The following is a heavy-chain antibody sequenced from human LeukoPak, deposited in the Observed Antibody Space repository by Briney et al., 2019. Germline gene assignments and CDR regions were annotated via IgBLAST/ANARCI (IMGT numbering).Heavy chain of an antibody. CDR2: ISSSSTYI. D-gene: IGHD4-17*01. J-gene: IGHJ5*02. V-gene: IGHV3-21*01. CDR1: GFTFSYYN. CDR3: ARDPWTSYGAYVRLGA. Sequence: GGSLRLSCAASGFTFSYYNMNWVRQAPGKGLEWVSSISSSSTYIYYADSVKGRFTISRDNAKNSLYLEMNSLRAEYTAVYYCARDPWTSYGAYVRLGALGQGNMVT.